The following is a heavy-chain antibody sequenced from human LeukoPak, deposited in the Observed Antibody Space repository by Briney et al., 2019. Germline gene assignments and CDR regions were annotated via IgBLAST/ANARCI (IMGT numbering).Heavy chain of an antibody. J-gene: IGHJ4*02. CDR2: ISWNSGSI. Sequence: PGGSLRLSCAASGFTFDDYAMHWVRQAPGKGLEWVSGISWNSGSIGYADSVKGRFTISRDNAKNSLYLQMNSLRAEDTALYYCAKDIQYSSGWYEYFDYWGQGTLVTVSS. D-gene: IGHD6-19*01. CDR3: AKDIQYSSGWYEYFDY. V-gene: IGHV3-9*01. CDR1: GFTFDDYA.